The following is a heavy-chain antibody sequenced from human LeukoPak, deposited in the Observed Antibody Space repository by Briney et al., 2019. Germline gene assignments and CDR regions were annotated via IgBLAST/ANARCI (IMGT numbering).Heavy chain of an antibody. V-gene: IGHV4-34*01. CDR2: INHSGST. CDR1: GGSFSGYY. CDR3: ARMGAADGNYFDY. D-gene: IGHD1-26*01. J-gene: IGHJ4*02. Sequence: KTSETLSLTCAVYGGSFSGYYWSWIRQPPGKGLEWIGEINHSGSTNYNPSLKSRVTISVDTSKNQFSLRLSSVAAADTAVYYCARMGAADGNYFDYWGQGTLVTVSS.